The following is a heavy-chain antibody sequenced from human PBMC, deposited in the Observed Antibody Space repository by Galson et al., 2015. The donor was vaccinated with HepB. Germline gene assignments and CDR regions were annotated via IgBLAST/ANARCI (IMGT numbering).Heavy chain of an antibody. CDR3: AKDIKDLRVPGDY. CDR2: ISWDGGST. D-gene: IGHD1-1*01. CDR1: GFTFDDYT. J-gene: IGHJ4*02. Sequence: SLRLSCAASGFTFDDYTMHWVRQAPGKGLEWVSLISWDGGSTYYADSVRGRFTISRDNSKNSLYLQMNSLRTEDTALYYCAKDIKDLRVPGDYWGQGTLVTVSS. V-gene: IGHV3-43*01.